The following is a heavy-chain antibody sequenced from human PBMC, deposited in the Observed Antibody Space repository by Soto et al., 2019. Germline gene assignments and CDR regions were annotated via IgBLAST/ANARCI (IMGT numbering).Heavy chain of an antibody. CDR2: IYYSGST. V-gene: IGHV4-39*01. J-gene: IGHJ4*02. CDR1: GGSISSSSYY. Sequence: SETLSLTCTVSGGSISSSSYYWGWIRQPPGKGLEWIGSIYYSGSTYYNPSLKSRVTISVDTSKNQFSLKLSSVTAADTAVYYCARQTAVAGSTDYWGQGTLVTVSS. CDR3: ARQTAVAGSTDY. D-gene: IGHD6-19*01.